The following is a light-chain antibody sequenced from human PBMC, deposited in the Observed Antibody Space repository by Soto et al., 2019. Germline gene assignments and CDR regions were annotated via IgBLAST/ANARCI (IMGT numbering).Light chain of an antibody. CDR1: SSDVGAYDF. CDR3: SSYTTSSTRV. CDR2: EVI. Sequence: QSVRNQPASGYGSPGQSITISCTGTSSDVGAYDFVSWYQQHPDKAPKLMIYEVIYRPSGVSNRFSGSKSVNTATLTISGLQAEDEGDYYCSSYTTSSTRVFGTGTKFTVL. J-gene: IGLJ1*01. V-gene: IGLV2-14*03.